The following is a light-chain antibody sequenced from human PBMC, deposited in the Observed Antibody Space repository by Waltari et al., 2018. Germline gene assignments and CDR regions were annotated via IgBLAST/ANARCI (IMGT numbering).Light chain of an antibody. J-gene: IGKJ4*01. Sequence: EIVLTQSPGTLSLSRGERANLYCRASQSVSSSYLAWYQQKPGQAPRLLIYGASSRATGIPDRFSGSGSGTDFTLTISRLEPEDFAVYYCQQYGSSRLTFGGGTKVEIK. CDR3: QQYGSSRLT. CDR2: GAS. CDR1: QSVSSSY. V-gene: IGKV3-20*01.